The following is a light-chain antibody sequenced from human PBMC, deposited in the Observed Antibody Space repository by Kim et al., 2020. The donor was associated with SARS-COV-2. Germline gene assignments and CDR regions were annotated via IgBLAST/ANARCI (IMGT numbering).Light chain of an antibody. J-gene: IGLJ2*01. CDR3: SSYAGSNNLL. Sequence: GQPVTISCTGTSSDVGGFDYVSWYQQHPGKAPKVMIYEVSKRPSGVPDRFSGSKSGNTASLTVSGLQAEDEADYYCSSYAGSNNLLFGGGTKLTVL. CDR1: SSDVGGFDY. CDR2: EVS. V-gene: IGLV2-8*01.